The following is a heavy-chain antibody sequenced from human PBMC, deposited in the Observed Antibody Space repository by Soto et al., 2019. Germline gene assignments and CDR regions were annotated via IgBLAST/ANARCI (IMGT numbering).Heavy chain of an antibody. J-gene: IGHJ5*02. CDR2: INHSGST. Sequence: SETLSLTCAVYGRSFSGYYWSWIRQPPGKGLEWIGEINHSGSTNYNPSLKSRVTISVDTSKNQFSLKLSSVTAADTAVYYCARGTARLRFLEWSRADNWFDPWGQGTLVTVSS. CDR3: ARGTARLRFLEWSRADNWFDP. CDR1: GRSFSGYY. D-gene: IGHD3-3*01. V-gene: IGHV4-34*01.